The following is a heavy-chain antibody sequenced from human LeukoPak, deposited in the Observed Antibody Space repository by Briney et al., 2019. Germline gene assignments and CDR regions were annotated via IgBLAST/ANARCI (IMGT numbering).Heavy chain of an antibody. J-gene: IGHJ5*02. CDR1: GFTFSSYA. V-gene: IGHV3-23*01. CDR3: SKDLRDFWSGFWFDP. CDR2: ISGSGGST. D-gene: IGHD3-3*01. Sequence: GGSLRLSCAASGFTFSSYAMSWVRQAPGEGLEWVSAISGSGGSTYYADSVKGRFTISRDNSKNTMYLQMHSLSAEDTAVYYCSKDLRDFWSGFWFDPWGQGTLVTVSS.